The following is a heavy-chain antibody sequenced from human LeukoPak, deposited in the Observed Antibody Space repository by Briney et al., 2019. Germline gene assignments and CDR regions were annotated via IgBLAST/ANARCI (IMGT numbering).Heavy chain of an antibody. V-gene: IGHV1-69*06. J-gene: IGHJ4*02. CDR2: IIPIFGTA. Sequence: EASVKVSCNASGGTFSSYAISWVRQAPGQELESMRRIIPIFGTANYAQKFQGRVPITADKSTSTAYMELSSLRSEDTAVYYCASDPTGYSGYDLGYWGQGTLVTVSS. D-gene: IGHD5-12*01. CDR1: GGTFSSYA. CDR3: ASDPTGYSGYDLGY.